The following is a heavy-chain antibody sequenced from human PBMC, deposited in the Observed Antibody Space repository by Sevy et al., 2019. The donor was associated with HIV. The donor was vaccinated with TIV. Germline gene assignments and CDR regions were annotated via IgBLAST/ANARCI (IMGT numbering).Heavy chain of an antibody. CDR1: GFAFSNYYA. CDR3: ARPRANYVDNYFFYAMDV. D-gene: IGHD4-17*01. Sequence: RGSLRLSCAASGFAFSNYYAMYWVRQAPGKGLKWVALISYDGNDKYYADSVKGRFTISRDNFKNTLYLQMNSLTAEDTAVYYCARPRANYVDNYFFYAMDVWGQGTTVTVSS. CDR2: ISYDGNDK. V-gene: IGHV3-30-3*01. J-gene: IGHJ6*02.